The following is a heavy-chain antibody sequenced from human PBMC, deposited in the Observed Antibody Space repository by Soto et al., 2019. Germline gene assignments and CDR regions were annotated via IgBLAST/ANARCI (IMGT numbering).Heavy chain of an antibody. CDR3: AGGYSSSWYLWFDP. J-gene: IGHJ5*02. Sequence: PSETLSLTCAVYGGSFSGYYWSWIRQPPGKGLEWIGEINHSGSTNYNPSLKSRVTISVDTSKNQFSLKLSSVTAADTAVYYCAGGYSSSWYLWFDPWGQGTLVTVSS. CDR2: INHSGST. V-gene: IGHV4-34*01. CDR1: GGSFSGYY. D-gene: IGHD6-13*01.